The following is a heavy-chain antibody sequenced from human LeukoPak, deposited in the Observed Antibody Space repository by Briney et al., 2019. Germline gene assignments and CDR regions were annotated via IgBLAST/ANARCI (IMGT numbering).Heavy chain of an antibody. CDR3: ARVYYDFWSGYFLDV. CDR1: GYTFTSYD. V-gene: IGHV1-8*01. J-gene: IGHJ6*04. Sequence: ASVKVSCKASGYTFTSYDINWVRQATGQGLEWMGWMNPNSGNTGYVQKFQGRVTMTRNTYISTAYMELSSLRSEDTAVYYCARVYYDFWSGYFLDVWGKGTTVTVSS. D-gene: IGHD3-3*01. CDR2: MNPNSGNT.